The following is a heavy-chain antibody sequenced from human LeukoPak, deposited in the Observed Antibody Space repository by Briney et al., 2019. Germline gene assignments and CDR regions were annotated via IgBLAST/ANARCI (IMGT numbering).Heavy chain of an antibody. Sequence: GGSLRLSCAASGFTFSSYSMNWVRQAPGKGLEWVSSISSSSSYIYYADSVKGRFTISRDNAKNSLYLQMNSLSAEDTAVYYCARGGHSSSETDYWGQGTLVTVSS. J-gene: IGHJ4*02. V-gene: IGHV3-21*01. CDR3: ARGGHSSSETDY. CDR2: ISSSSSYI. CDR1: GFTFSSYS. D-gene: IGHD6-6*01.